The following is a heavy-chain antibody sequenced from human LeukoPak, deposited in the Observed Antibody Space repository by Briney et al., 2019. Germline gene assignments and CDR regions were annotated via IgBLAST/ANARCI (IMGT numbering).Heavy chain of an antibody. D-gene: IGHD5-18*01. CDR1: GGSISSGGYY. J-gene: IGHJ4*02. CDR3: AREKGNSYGYDY. CDR2: IYHSGST. V-gene: IGHV4-30-2*01. Sequence: SETLSLTCTVSGGSISSGGYYWSWIRQPPGKGLEWIGYIYHSGSTYYNPSLKSRVTISVDRSKNQFSLKLSSVTAADTAVYYCAREKGNSYGYDYWGQGTLVTVSS.